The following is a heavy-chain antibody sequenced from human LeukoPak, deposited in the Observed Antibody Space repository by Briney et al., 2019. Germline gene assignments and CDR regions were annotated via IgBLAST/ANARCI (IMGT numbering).Heavy chain of an antibody. Sequence: ASVKVSCKASGYTFTSYAMHWVRQAPGQRLECMGWINAGNGNTKYSQKFQGRVTITKDTSASTAYMELSSLRSEDTAVYYCARVPSYWDSSGYGSFDYWGQGTLVTVSS. J-gene: IGHJ4*02. CDR1: GYTFTSYA. CDR2: INAGNGNT. V-gene: IGHV1-3*01. CDR3: ARVPSYWDSSGYGSFDY. D-gene: IGHD3-22*01.